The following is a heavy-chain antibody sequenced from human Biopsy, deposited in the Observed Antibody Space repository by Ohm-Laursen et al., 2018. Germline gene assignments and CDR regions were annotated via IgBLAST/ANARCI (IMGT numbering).Heavy chain of an antibody. J-gene: IGHJ6*02. Sequence: SLRPSCAASGFTFNNYGMQWVRQASGKGLEWVAFIFYDGSNTYYADSVKGRFTISRDNSRDTLYLQMSSLRAEDTAVYYCAKDRYNYTPIGGFSMDVWGQGTTVTVSS. CDR1: GFTFNNYG. CDR3: AKDRYNYTPIGGFSMDV. D-gene: IGHD5-18*01. V-gene: IGHV3-30*18. CDR2: IFYDGSNT.